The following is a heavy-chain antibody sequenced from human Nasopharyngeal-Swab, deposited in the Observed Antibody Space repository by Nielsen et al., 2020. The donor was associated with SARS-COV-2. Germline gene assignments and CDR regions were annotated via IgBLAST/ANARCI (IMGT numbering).Heavy chain of an antibody. CDR3: ACLFFGAFDI. J-gene: IGHJ3*02. D-gene: IGHD3-10*01. Sequence: LKISCAASGFTFSDYYMSRIRQAPGKGLEWVSYISSSGSTIYYADSVKGRFTISRDNAKNSLYLQMNSLRAEDTAVYYCACLFFGAFDIWGQGTMVTVSS. CDR2: ISSSGSTI. CDR1: GFTFSDYY. V-gene: IGHV3-11*04.